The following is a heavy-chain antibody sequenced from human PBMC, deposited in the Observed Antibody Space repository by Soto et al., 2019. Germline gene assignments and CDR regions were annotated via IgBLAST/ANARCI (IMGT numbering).Heavy chain of an antibody. J-gene: IGHJ5*02. CDR3: ARDTHSAGGWFDT. V-gene: IGHV1-69*06. CDR1: GGTSRSLS. D-gene: IGHD2-15*01. Sequence: QVQLVQSGAEVKKPGSSVKVSCKASGGTSRSLSITWVRQAPGQGLGWMGGVTPLFGRPSYPQKFQARLTITADKSTGTAYLELSSLRSEDTAVYYCARDTHSAGGWFDTWGRGTLVTVSS. CDR2: VTPLFGRP.